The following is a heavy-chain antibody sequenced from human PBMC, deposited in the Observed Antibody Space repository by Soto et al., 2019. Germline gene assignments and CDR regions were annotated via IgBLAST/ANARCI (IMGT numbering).Heavy chain of an antibody. D-gene: IGHD3-3*01. CDR1: GGAISGYY. Sequence: SETLSLTCTVSGGAISGYYWTWIRQTAGKGLEWIGRIYSSGGTKYNPSLKNRVDMSLDMSKNQFSLRLSSVTAADTAVYYCARGQRFSDSFDPWGQGTLVTVSS. V-gene: IGHV4-4*07. CDR2: IYSSGGT. J-gene: IGHJ5*02. CDR3: ARGQRFSDSFDP.